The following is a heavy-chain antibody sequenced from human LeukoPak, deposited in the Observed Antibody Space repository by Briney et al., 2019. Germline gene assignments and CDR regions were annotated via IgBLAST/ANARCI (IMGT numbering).Heavy chain of an antibody. CDR3: ARDYRGSESPSIY. J-gene: IGHJ4*02. CDR2: MNPNSGNT. D-gene: IGHD3-10*01. Sequence: ASVKVSCKASGYTFTSYDINWVRQATGQGLEWMGWMNPNSGNTGYAQKFQDRVTMTRNTSISTAYMELSSLRSEDTAVYYCARDYRGSESPSIYWGQGTLVTVSS. CDR1: GYTFTSYD. V-gene: IGHV1-8*01.